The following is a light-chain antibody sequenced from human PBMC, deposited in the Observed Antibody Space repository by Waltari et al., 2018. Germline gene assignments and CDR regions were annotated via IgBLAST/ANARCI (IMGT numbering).Light chain of an antibody. V-gene: IGKV1-39*01. CDR3: QQSYSTPYT. CDR2: AAS. J-gene: IGKJ2*01. CDR1: QSISSY. Sequence: DIQMTQSPSSLSASVGDRVTSPCRASQSISSYLNWYQQKPGKAPKLLIYAASGLNSGVPSRFSGSGPGTDFTLTISSLKPEDFATYYCQQSYSTPYTFGQGTKLEIK.